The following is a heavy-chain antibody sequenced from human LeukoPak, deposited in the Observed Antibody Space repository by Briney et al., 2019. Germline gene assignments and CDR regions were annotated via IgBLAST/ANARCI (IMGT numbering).Heavy chain of an antibody. J-gene: IGHJ4*02. CDR1: GYTLTELS. V-gene: IGHV1-24*01. D-gene: IGHD6-19*01. CDR3: ARAAYSSGWYLD. Sequence: ASVKVSCKVSGYTLTELSMHWVRQAPGKGLEWMGGFDPEDGETIYAQKFQGRVAMTEDTSTDTAYMELSSLRSEDTAVYYCARAAYSSGWYLDWGQGTLVTVSS. CDR2: FDPEDGET.